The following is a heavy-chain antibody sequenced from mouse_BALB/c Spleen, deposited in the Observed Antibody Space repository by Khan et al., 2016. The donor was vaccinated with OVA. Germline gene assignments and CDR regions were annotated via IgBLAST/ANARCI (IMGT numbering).Heavy chain of an antibody. V-gene: IGHV5-6-4*01. CDR3: TRDGNYAHWYVDV. Sequence: EVELVESGGGLVKPGGSLKLSCAASGFTFSSYTMSWVRQTPEKRLEWVATISSGGTYTYYPDSVKGRFTISRDNAKNTLYLQMSSLKSEDTAMYYCTRDGNYAHWYVDVWGAGATVTVSS. J-gene: IGHJ1*01. CDR1: GFTFSSYT. CDR2: ISSGGTYT. D-gene: IGHD2-1*01.